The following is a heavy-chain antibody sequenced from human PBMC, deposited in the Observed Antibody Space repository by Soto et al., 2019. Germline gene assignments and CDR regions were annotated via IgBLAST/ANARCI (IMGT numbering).Heavy chain of an antibody. V-gene: IGHV3-30*18. CDR1: GFTFSDYA. CDR3: AKGGPPWVVTSGFNY. J-gene: IGHJ4*02. Sequence: VQLVESGGGVVQPGRSLRLSCAASGFTFSDYAMHWVRQAPGKGLEWVAVVSHDGRNTHYADSVKGRFTISRDSSKNTVSLEMNSLRAEDKGVYFWAKGGPPWVVTSGFNYWGQGALVTVSS. D-gene: IGHD2-15*01. CDR2: VSHDGRNT.